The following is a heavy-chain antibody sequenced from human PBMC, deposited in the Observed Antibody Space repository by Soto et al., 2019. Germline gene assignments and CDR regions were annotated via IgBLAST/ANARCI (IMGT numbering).Heavy chain of an antibody. V-gene: IGHV3-30-3*01. CDR3: ARDEGSTISRGDWFDS. J-gene: IGHJ5*01. Sequence: QVQLVESGGGVVQPGRSLRLSCAASGFSFSTYAMHWVRQAPGTGLEWVAVISYDGNDKNYGDSGEGRFTISRDNSKNPLYILVNSLSGEDTAVYYCARDEGSTISRGDWFDSWGQGTPVVVFS. D-gene: IGHD2-2*01. CDR2: ISYDGNDK. CDR1: GFSFSTYA.